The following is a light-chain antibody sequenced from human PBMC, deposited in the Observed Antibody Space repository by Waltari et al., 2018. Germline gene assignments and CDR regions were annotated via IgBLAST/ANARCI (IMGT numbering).Light chain of an antibody. CDR1: SSDIGYYNY. V-gene: IGLV2-14*03. CDR2: YVS. Sequence: QSALTQPASVSGSPGQSITISCTGTSSDIGYYNYVSWYQHPPGTAPTLMIYYVSNRPSGVSNRFSGSKAGDTASLTISGLQAEDEAEYYCSSFTTRNTWVFGGGTKLTVL. CDR3: SSFTTRNTWV. J-gene: IGLJ3*02.